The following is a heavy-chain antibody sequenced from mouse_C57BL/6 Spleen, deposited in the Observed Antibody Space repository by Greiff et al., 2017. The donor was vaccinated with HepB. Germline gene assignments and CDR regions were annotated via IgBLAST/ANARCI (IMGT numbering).Heavy chain of an antibody. CDR1: GYTFTGYW. D-gene: IGHD1-2*01. V-gene: IGHV1-9*01. CDR3: AKKDRSLLFAY. J-gene: IGHJ3*01. CDR2: ILPGSGST. Sequence: QVQLKQSGAELMKPGASVKLSCKATGYTFTGYWIEWVKQRPGHGLEWIGEILPGSGSTNYNEKFKGKATFTADKSSNTAYMQLSSLTTEDSAIYYCAKKDRSLLFAYWGQGTLVTVSA.